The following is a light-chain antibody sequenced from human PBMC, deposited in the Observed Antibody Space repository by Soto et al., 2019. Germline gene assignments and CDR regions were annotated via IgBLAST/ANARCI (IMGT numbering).Light chain of an antibody. CDR2: AVS. V-gene: IGLV2-14*01. Sequence: QSVLTQPASVSGSPGQSITISCTGTSSDVGDYNYVSWYQQHPGKAPKLMISAVSNRPSGVSDRFSGSKSGNTASLTISGLQAEDVADYYCSYMRNSLYVFGTGTKVTVL. J-gene: IGLJ1*01. CDR1: SSDVGDYNY. CDR3: SYMRNSLYV.